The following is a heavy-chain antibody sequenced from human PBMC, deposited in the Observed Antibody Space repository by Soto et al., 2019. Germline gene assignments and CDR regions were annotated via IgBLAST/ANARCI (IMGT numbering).Heavy chain of an antibody. V-gene: IGHV3-30*19. CDR2: TSYDGSNK. Sequence: QVQLVESGGGVVQPGTSLRLSCVGSGFTFRSYVIHWVRQAPGKGLEWVALTSYDGSNKDYGDSVKGRFTISRDNSRNPVDLQMDSLRREDTAIYYCARWGTTGGLDVWGQGTLVSVSS. J-gene: IGHJ1*01. CDR3: ARWGTTGGLDV. D-gene: IGHD3-16*01. CDR1: GFTFRSYV.